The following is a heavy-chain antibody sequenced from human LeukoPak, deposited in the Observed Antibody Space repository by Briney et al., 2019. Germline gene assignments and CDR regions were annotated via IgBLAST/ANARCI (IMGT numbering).Heavy chain of an antibody. Sequence: SETLSLTCTVSGGSITNYYWSWIRQPPGKGLEWIGFSYYNGNTNYNPSLKSRVTISVDMSKNQFSLSLRSVTAADTAVYYCARGKNYWGQGTLVTVSS. CDR2: SYYNGNT. CDR3: ARGKNY. CDR1: GGSITNYY. J-gene: IGHJ4*02. V-gene: IGHV4-59*01.